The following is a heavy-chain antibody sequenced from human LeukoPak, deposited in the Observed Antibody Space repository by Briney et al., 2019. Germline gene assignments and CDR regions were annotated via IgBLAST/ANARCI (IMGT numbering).Heavy chain of an antibody. Sequence: SVEVSCKASGGTFSSYAISWVRQAPGQGREWMGRIIPIFGAANYAQTFQGRVTITTDESTSTAYMELSSLRSEDAAVYYCARDRGGSYGHYWGQGTLVTVSS. D-gene: IGHD5-18*01. J-gene: IGHJ4*02. CDR3: ARDRGGSYGHY. V-gene: IGHV1-69*05. CDR2: IIPIFGAA. CDR1: GGTFSSYA.